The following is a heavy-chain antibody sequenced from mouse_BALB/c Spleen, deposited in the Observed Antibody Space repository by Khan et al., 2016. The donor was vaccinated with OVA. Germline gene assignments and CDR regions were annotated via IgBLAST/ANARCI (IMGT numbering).Heavy chain of an antibody. Sequence: EVQLQESGPGLVKPSQSLSLTCTVTGYSITSNYAWNWIRQFPGNKLEWMGYIRYSGSTNYNPSLNSRISITRDPSKNQFFLQLNSVTTEDTATYYCARGNYYGYAMDYWGQGTSITVSA. CDR2: IRYSGST. V-gene: IGHV3-2*02. CDR3: ARGNYYGYAMDY. J-gene: IGHJ4*01. D-gene: IGHD1-1*01. CDR1: GYSITSNYA.